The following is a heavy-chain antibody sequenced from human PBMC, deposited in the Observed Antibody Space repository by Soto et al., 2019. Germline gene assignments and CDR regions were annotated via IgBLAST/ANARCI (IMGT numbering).Heavy chain of an antibody. CDR2: IIPIFGTA. CDR1: GGTFSSYA. V-gene: IGHV1-69*12. J-gene: IGHJ4*02. Sequence: QVQLVQSGAEVKKPGSSVKVSCKASGGTFSSYAISWVRQAPGQRLEWMGGIIPIFGTANYAQKFQDRVTITADESTSTAYMELSSLTSEDKAVYYCARGDLTHSGSYSWGDYWGQGTLVTVSS. D-gene: IGHD1-26*01. CDR3: ARGDLTHSGSYSWGDY.